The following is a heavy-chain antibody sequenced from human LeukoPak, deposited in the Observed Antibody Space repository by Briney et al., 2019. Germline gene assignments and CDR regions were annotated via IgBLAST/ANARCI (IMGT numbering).Heavy chain of an antibody. CDR1: GYSFTSYR. D-gene: IGHD3-10*01. CDR3: ATYAGTYSKFFQH. CDR2: IYPVDSDT. Sequence: GESLKISCKGSGYSFTSYRIGWVRQMPGKGLEWMGIIYPVDSDTRYSPSFQGQVTISADKSISTAYLQWSSLKASDTAMYYCATYAGTYSKFFQHWGQGTLVTVSS. J-gene: IGHJ1*01. V-gene: IGHV5-51*01.